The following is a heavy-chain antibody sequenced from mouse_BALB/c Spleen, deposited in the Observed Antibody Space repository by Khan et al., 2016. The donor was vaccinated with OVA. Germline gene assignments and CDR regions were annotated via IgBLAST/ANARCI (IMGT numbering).Heavy chain of an antibody. Sequence: VQLQQPGAELVKAGASVKMSCKASGYTFTSYWMHWVKQRLGQGLEWFAETNPTNGRTYYNEKFKSKATLTVDKSSSTAYMLLSGPTFEDSAVYYGARIKKIVATYFDYWGQGTTLTGSS. CDR1: GYTFTSYW. V-gene: IGHV1S81*02. CDR3: ARIKKIVATYFDY. D-gene: IGHD1-1*01. CDR2: TNPTNGRT. J-gene: IGHJ2*01.